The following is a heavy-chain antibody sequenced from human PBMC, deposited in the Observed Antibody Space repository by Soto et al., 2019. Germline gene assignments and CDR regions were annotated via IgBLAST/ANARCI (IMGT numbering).Heavy chain of an antibody. J-gene: IGHJ4*02. D-gene: IGHD3-22*01. CDR2: SRDKPQGYST. V-gene: IGHV3-72*01. Sequence: WGSLRLSCAGSGFTLNYHYINSVCQAPENGLEWAGRSRDKPQGYSTAYAASVKGRFTTSRDESKNSAYLQMNSLKTEDTAVYYCVRATYFSDSSGYTRCLDYWGQGTLVTVSS. CDR3: VRATYFSDSSGYTRCLDY. CDR1: GFTLNYHY.